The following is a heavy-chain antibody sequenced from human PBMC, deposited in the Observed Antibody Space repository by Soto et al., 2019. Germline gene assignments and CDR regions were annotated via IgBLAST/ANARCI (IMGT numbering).Heavy chain of an antibody. CDR2: ISAYNGNT. V-gene: IGHV1-18*01. Sequence: QVQLVQSGAEVKKPGASVKVSCKASGYTFTSYGISWVRQAPGQGLEWMGWISAYNGNTNYAQKLQGRVTMTTDTSTSTAYMELRSLRSDDTAVYYCARSYYDFWSGYYGGGMDVWGQGTTVTVSS. CDR1: GYTFTSYG. D-gene: IGHD3-3*01. J-gene: IGHJ6*02. CDR3: ARSYYDFWSGYYGGGMDV.